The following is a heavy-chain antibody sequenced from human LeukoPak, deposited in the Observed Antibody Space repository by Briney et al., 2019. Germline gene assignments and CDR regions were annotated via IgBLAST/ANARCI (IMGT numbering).Heavy chain of an antibody. CDR2: ISYDGSNK. CDR3: ASPAPLRISRWYGHFDY. CDR1: GFTFSSYA. D-gene: IGHD6-19*01. Sequence: PGRSLRLSCAASGFTFSSYAMHWVRQAPGKGLERLVVISYDGSNKYYADSVKGRFTISRDNSKNTLYLQMNSLRAEDTSVYHCASPAPLRISRWYGHFDYWGPGTLVTGS. V-gene: IGHV3-30-3*01. J-gene: IGHJ4*02.